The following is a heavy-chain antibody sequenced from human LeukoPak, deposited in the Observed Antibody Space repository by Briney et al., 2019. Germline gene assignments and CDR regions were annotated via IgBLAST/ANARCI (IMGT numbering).Heavy chain of an antibody. J-gene: IGHJ4*02. Sequence: AVKVSCKASGGTFISYAISWVRQAPGQGLEWVGGIIPIFGTANYAQKFQGRVTLTADESTNTAYMELSSLRCEDTAVYYCAKEGSLWFGELLYHFDYWGQGTLATVSS. CDR1: GGTFISYA. CDR3: AKEGSLWFGELLYHFDY. V-gene: IGHV1-69*13. CDR2: IIPIFGTA. D-gene: IGHD3-10*01.